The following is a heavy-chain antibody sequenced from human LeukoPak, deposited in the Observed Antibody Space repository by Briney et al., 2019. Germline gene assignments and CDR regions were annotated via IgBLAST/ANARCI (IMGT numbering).Heavy chain of an antibody. D-gene: IGHD3-22*01. CDR1: GGSISSYY. CDR3: ARDLDYYDSSGYYRRRAFDI. CDR2: IYTSGST. V-gene: IGHV4-4*07. J-gene: IGHJ3*02. Sequence: SETLSLICTVSGGSISSYYWRWIRQPAGKGLEWIGRIYTSGSTNYNPSLKSRVTMSVDTSKNQFSLKLSSVTAADTAVYYCARDLDYYDSSGYYRRRAFDIWGQGTMVTVSS.